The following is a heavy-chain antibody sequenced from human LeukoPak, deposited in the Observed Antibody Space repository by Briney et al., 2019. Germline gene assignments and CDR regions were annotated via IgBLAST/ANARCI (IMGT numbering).Heavy chain of an antibody. Sequence: GGSLRLSCAASGFTFSSYWMHWVRQAPGKGLVWVSRINSDWSSTTYADSVKGRFTISSDNAKNTLYLQMDSLRAEDTAVYHCAREKPDSSGRYFDYWGQGTLVTVSS. CDR3: AREKPDSSGRYFDY. J-gene: IGHJ4*02. D-gene: IGHD6-19*01. V-gene: IGHV3-74*03. CDR2: INSDWSST. CDR1: GFTFSSYW.